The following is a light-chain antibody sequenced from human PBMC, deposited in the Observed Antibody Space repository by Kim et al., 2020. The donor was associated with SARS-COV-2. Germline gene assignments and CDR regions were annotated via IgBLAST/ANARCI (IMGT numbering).Light chain of an antibody. Sequence: EIVLTQSPGTQSLSPGKRATLSCRASQTVDNNFLAWHQQKPGQAPRLLIYSASSRATGIPDRFSASGSGTDFTLTISSLEPEDSALYYCQQYGRSPGTFGQGTKVDIK. J-gene: IGKJ1*01. V-gene: IGKV3-20*01. CDR3: QQYGRSPGT. CDR2: SAS. CDR1: QTVDNNF.